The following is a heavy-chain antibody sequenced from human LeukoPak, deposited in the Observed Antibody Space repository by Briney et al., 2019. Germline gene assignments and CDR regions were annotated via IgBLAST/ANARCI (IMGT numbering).Heavy chain of an antibody. J-gene: IGHJ6*02. CDR2: ISAYSGNT. V-gene: IGHV1-18*04. CDR3: ARDGVEMATYYYYAMDV. CDR1: GFTFTSYG. D-gene: IGHD5-24*01. Sequence: ASVKVSCKASGFTFTSYGFSWVRQAPGQGLEWMGWISAYSGNTNFAQKFQGRVTMTTDTSTRTVYMELRSLRSDGTAVYYCARDGVEMATYYYYAMDVWGQGTTVTVSS.